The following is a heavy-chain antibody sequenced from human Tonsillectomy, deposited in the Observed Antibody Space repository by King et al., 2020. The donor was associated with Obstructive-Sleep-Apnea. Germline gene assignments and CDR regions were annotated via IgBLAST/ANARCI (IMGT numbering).Heavy chain of an antibody. J-gene: IGHJ4*02. D-gene: IGHD3-10*01. CDR2: ISYDGNNK. Sequence: QVQLVESGGGVVQPGRSLRLSCAASGFTFSSYAMHWVRQAPGKGLEWVAVISYDGNNKYYADSVKGRFTISRDNSKNTLYLQMNSLRAEDTAVYYCARVPPGGFGQSTHFDSWGQGTLVTVSS. V-gene: IGHV3-30-3*01. CDR3: ARVPPGGFGQSTHFDS. CDR1: GFTFSSYA.